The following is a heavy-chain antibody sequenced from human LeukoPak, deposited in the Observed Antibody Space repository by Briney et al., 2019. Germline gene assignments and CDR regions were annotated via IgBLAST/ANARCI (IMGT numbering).Heavy chain of an antibody. CDR3: APRGIAAY. J-gene: IGHJ4*02. D-gene: IGHD6-25*01. CDR2: INYGSGEST. CDR1: GFTFSNYG. V-gene: IGHV3-23*01. Sequence: GGSLRLSCAASGFTFSNYGMTWVRQAPGKGLEWVSVINYGSGESTYYADSVKGRFAISRDNSKNTLYLQMNSLRVEDTAVYYCAPRGIAAYWGQGTLVTVSS.